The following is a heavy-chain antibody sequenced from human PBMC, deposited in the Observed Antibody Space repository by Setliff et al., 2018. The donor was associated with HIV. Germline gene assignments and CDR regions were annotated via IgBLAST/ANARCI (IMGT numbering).Heavy chain of an antibody. Sequence: GESLKLSCVASAFTVSGKWMGWVRQAPGKGLEWVSVINIDDTTYYGDSVKGRFSISRDNSKNTMNLQMNSLSAEDTALYYCSTSSRGWGPDGFDIWGKGAMVTVSS. V-gene: IGHV3-53*05. CDR3: STSSRGWGPDGFDI. CDR2: INIDDTT. J-gene: IGHJ3*02. D-gene: IGHD2-2*01. CDR1: AFTVSGKW.